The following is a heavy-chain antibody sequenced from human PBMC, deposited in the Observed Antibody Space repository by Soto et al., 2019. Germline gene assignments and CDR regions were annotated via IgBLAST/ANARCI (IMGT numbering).Heavy chain of an antibody. V-gene: IGHV3-15*07. Sequence: PGGFLRLSCAASGFTFSNAWMNWVRQAPGKGLEWVGRIKSKTDGGTTDYAAPVKGRFTISRDDSKNTLYLQMNSLKTEDTAVYYCTTDVDLRYFGYYYYGMDVWGQGTTVTVSS. D-gene: IGHD3-9*01. CDR2: IKSKTDGGTT. CDR3: TTDVDLRYFGYYYYGMDV. J-gene: IGHJ6*02. CDR1: GFTFSNAW.